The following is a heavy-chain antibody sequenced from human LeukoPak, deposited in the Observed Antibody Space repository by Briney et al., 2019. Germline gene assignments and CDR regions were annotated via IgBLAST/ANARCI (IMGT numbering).Heavy chain of an antibody. J-gene: IGHJ6*03. V-gene: IGHV1-8*03. CDR2: MNPDSGNT. CDR3: ARGPYCRSTSCPYYLDV. Sequence: ASVKVSCKASGYTFTNYDINWVRQATGEGLEWMGCMNPDSGNTGYAQKFQGRVTITKNTSISTAYMELSSLRSEDTALYYCARGPYCRSTSCPYYLDVWGKGTTVTVSS. D-gene: IGHD2-2*01. CDR1: GYTFTNYD.